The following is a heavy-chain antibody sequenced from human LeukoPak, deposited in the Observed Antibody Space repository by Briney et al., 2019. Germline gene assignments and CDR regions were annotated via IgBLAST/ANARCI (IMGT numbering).Heavy chain of an antibody. CDR2: ISSSSRTI. CDR3: ARYSSGWSFDY. CDR1: GFTFSTYS. Sequence: GRSLRLSCAASGFTFSTYSMKWVRQAPGKGREGGSYISSSSRTIYYADSVKGRFTISGDNAKNSLYLQMHYLRDEDTALYYCARYSSGWSFDYWGQGTLVTVSS. J-gene: IGHJ4*02. V-gene: IGHV3-48*02. D-gene: IGHD6-19*01.